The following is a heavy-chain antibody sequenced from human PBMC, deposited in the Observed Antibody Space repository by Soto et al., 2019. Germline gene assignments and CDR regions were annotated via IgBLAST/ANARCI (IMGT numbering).Heavy chain of an antibody. D-gene: IGHD6-19*01. CDR3: ARIREAAGIYYFDY. CDR1: GFSLSNARMG. V-gene: IGHV2-26*01. Sequence: QVTLKESGPVLVNPTETLTLTCTVSGFSLSNARMGVSWIRQPPGKALEWLAHIFSNDEKSYSTSLKSRLTISKDTSKSQVVLTMTNMDPVDTATYYCARIREAAGIYYFDYWGQGTLVTVSS. CDR2: IFSNDEK. J-gene: IGHJ4*02.